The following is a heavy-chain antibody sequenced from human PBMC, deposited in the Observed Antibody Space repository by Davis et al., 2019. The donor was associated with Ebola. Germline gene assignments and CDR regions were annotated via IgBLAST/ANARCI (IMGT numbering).Heavy chain of an antibody. V-gene: IGHV3-33*01. CDR3: ARREAASIDY. CDR2: IWYDGSNK. Sequence: GSLRLSCAASGFTFSSYGMHWVRQAPGKGLEWVAVIWYDGSNKYYADSVKGRFTISRDNFKNTLYLQMNNLRAEDTAIYYCARREAASIDYWGQGTLVTVSS. CDR1: GFTFSSYG. D-gene: IGHD6-25*01. J-gene: IGHJ4*02.